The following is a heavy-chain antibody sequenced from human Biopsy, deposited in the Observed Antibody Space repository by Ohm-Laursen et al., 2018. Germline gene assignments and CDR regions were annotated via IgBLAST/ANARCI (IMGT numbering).Heavy chain of an antibody. Sequence: SLRLSCTASGVTLSGYAMNWVRQAPGKGLEWISYISETSSHIYDADSVRGRSTVARDIAKNSLYLQLNSLRVEDTAVYYCARDSSRRAREGGMDVWGQGTTVTVSS. J-gene: IGHJ6*02. V-gene: IGHV3-21*01. CDR2: ISETSSHI. CDR3: ARDSSRRAREGGMDV. D-gene: IGHD6-6*01. CDR1: GVTLSGYA.